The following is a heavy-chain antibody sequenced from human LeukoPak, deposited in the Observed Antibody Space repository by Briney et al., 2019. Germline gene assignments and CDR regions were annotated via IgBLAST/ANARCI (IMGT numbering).Heavy chain of an antibody. CDR1: GFSFGFYA. V-gene: IGHV3-23*01. Sequence: GGSLRLSCAASGFSFGFYAMSWVRQAPGKGLEWVSAIGGSGGKTHYAESVRGRFTISRDDSKNTLSLQMTSLRAEDTAIYYCARDGYNNYWYIDFWGQGTLVTVSS. J-gene: IGHJ4*02. CDR2: IGGSGGKT. D-gene: IGHD5-12*01. CDR3: ARDGYNNYWYIDF.